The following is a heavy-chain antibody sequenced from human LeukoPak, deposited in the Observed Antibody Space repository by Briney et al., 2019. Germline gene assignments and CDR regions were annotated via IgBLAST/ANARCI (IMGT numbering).Heavy chain of an antibody. V-gene: IGHV1-24*01. CDR1: GYTLTELS. J-gene: IGHJ3*02. CDR3: ATASWREGHGGAFDI. D-gene: IGHD6-13*01. Sequence: ASAKVSCKVSGYTLTELSIHWVRQAPGKGLEGMGGFDPEDGETIYAQKFQGRVTMTEETSTDTAYMELSSLRSEDTAVYYCATASWREGHGGAFDIWGQGTMVTVSS. CDR2: FDPEDGET.